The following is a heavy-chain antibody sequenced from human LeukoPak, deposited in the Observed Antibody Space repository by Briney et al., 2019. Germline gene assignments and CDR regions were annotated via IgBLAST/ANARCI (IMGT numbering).Heavy chain of an antibody. CDR1: GDSLNSGNYF. CDR3: ARDSVDIVATINHGD. Sequence: PSQTLSLTCTVSGDSLNSGNYFWSWIRQHPGKGLEWIGYIYFSGSTYYNPSLKSRVTILVDTSKNQFSLKLSSVTAADTAVYYCARDSVDIVATINHGDWGQGTLVTISS. CDR2: IYFSGST. D-gene: IGHD5-12*01. J-gene: IGHJ4*02. V-gene: IGHV4-30-4*08.